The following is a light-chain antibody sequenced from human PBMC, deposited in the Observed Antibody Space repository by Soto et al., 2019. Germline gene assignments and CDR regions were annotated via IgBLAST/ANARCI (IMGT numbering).Light chain of an antibody. CDR2: GAS. CDR1: QNVRSGY. V-gene: IGKV3-20*01. J-gene: IGKJ2*01. Sequence: EIVLTQSPGTLSLSPGERATLSCRASQNVRSGYLAWYQQKPGQAPRLLIYGASSRATGIPDRFSGSGSGTDFTLTISRLEPEDFAVSYCQQYVNSPYTFGQGSKVDIK. CDR3: QQYVNSPYT.